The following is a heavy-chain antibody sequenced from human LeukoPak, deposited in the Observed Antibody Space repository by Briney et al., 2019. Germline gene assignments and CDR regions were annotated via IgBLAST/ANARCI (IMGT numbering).Heavy chain of an antibody. CDR3: ASSNTGSYNDAFDI. J-gene: IGHJ3*02. CDR1: GGSISSFY. Sequence: SETLSLTCTVSGGSISSFYWSWIRQPPGKGLEWIGYIYYSGSTKYNPSPKSRVSISVDTSKNRFSLRLNSLTAADTAVYYCASSNTGSYNDAFDIWGQGTMVTVSS. CDR2: IYYSGST. D-gene: IGHD1-26*01. V-gene: IGHV4-59*01.